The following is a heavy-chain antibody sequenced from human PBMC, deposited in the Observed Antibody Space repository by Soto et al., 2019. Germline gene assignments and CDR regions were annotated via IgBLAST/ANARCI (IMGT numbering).Heavy chain of an antibody. CDR3: AKDPNRGYYYYYGMDV. Sequence: QVQVVESGGGVVQPGRSLRLSCAASGFTFSSYGMHWVRQAPGKGLEWVALISYDGSNKYYADSVKGRFTISRDNSKNTLYLQMNSLRAEDTAVYYCAKDPNRGYYYYYGMDVWGQGTTVTVSS. CDR1: GFTFSSYG. V-gene: IGHV3-30*18. J-gene: IGHJ6*02. D-gene: IGHD3-10*01. CDR2: ISYDGSNK.